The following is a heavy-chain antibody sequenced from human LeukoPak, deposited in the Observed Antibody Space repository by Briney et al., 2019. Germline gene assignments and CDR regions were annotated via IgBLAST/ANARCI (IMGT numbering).Heavy chain of an antibody. CDR2: FDPEDGET. D-gene: IGHD1-20*01. V-gene: IGHV1-24*01. Sequence: ASVKVSCKVSGYTLTELSMHWVRQAPGKGLEWMGGFDPEDGETIYAQKFQGRVTMTEDTSTDTAYMELSSLRSEDTAVYYCATLGGVVYTWNLDAPFAYGGRGPLVTVSS. J-gene: IGHJ4*02. CDR3: ATLGGVVYTWNLDAPFAY. CDR1: GYTLTELS.